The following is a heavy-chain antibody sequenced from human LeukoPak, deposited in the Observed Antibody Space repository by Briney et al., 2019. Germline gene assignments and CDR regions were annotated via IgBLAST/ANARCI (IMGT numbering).Heavy chain of an antibody. Sequence: SETLSLTCAVSGGSISNGYWWSWVRQPPGKGLEWIGEIYHSGSTNYNPSLKSRVTISVDKSKNLFSLNLNSMSAADTAVYYCARDLGSSGWSYFDYWGQGTLVTVSS. CDR3: ARDLGSSGWSYFDY. CDR1: GGSISNGYW. D-gene: IGHD6-19*01. V-gene: IGHV4-4*02. J-gene: IGHJ4*02. CDR2: IYHSGST.